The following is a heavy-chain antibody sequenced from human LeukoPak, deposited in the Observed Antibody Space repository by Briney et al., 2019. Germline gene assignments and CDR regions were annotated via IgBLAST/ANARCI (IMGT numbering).Heavy chain of an antibody. J-gene: IGHJ3*02. CDR2: MNPNSGST. D-gene: IGHD3-22*01. V-gene: IGHV1-8*03. CDR3: AREMIVVVITNHDAFDI. CDR1: GYTFTSYD. Sequence: ASVKVSCKASGYTFTSYDINWVRQATGQGLEWMGWMNPNSGSTGYAQKFQGRVTITRNTSISTAYMELSGLRSEDTAVYYCAREMIVVVITNHDAFDIWGQGTMVTVSS.